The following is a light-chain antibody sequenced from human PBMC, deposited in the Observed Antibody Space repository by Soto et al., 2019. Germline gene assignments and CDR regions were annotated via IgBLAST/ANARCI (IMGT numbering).Light chain of an antibody. CDR2: KAS. J-gene: IGKJ1*01. Sequence: DIQMTQSPSTLSASVGDRVTITCRASQTINNWLAWYQQKLGRAPKLLIYKASSLESGVPSRFSGSGSGTEFTLTISSLQPDDFATYYCQQYSSYSRTFGQGTEVEI. CDR1: QTINNW. V-gene: IGKV1-5*03. CDR3: QQYSSYSRT.